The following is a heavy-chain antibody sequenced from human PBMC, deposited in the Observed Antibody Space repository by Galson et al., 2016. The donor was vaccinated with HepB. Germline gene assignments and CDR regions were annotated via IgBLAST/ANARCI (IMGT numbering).Heavy chain of an antibody. J-gene: IGHJ4*02. D-gene: IGHD3-22*01. CDR1: GLSFSDYY. CDR3: ATSGNYFLSPFDY. V-gene: IGHV3-11*03. CDR2: ISGSSTYT. Sequence: SLRLSCAVSGLSFSDYYMGWIRQAPGKGLEWVSYISGSSTYTNHGASMKGRFTISRDNAKNSVYLQMNSLRAEDTAVYYCATSGNYFLSPFDYWGQGALVTVSS.